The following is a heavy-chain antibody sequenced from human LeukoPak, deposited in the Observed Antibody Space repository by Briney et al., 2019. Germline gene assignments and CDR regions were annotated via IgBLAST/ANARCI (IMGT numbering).Heavy chain of an antibody. D-gene: IGHD2-21*01. CDR3: ARPGCGGNCYYRMDV. V-gene: IGHV3-23*01. Sequence: GGSLRLSCAASGFTFSSYAMTWVRQAPGKGLEWVSAVSDSGTRTFYADSVKGRFAISRDNSRNTLFLQMSSLRADDTAVYYCARPGCGGNCYYRMDVWGKGTTVTVSS. CDR1: GFTFSSYA. CDR2: VSDSGTRT. J-gene: IGHJ6*04.